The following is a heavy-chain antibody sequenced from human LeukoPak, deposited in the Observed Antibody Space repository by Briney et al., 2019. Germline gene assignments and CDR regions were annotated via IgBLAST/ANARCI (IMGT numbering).Heavy chain of an antibody. CDR2: IYSGGNT. D-gene: IGHD1-26*01. CDR1: GFTVSSKY. J-gene: IGHJ4*02. V-gene: IGHV3-53*01. Sequence: QPGGSLRLSCAASGFTVSSKYMSWVRQAPGKGLEWVSVIYSGGNTYYADSVKGRFTISRDNSKNTLFLQMNSLRAEDTAVYYCAKVLGVNYFDSWGQGTLVTVSS. CDR3: AKVLGVNYFDS.